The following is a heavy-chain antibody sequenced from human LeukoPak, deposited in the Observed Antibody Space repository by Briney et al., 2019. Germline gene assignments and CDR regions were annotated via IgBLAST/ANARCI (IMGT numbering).Heavy chain of an antibody. J-gene: IGHJ4*02. D-gene: IGHD3-16*02. CDR1: GFSFSVYW. Sequence: GGSLRLSCAASGFSFSVYWMHWVRQAPGKGPVWVSRIKTDGSITDYADSVKGRFTISRDNAKNSLYLQMNSLRAEDTALYYCARDWFTRLGELSPDRAFDYWGQGTLVTVSS. CDR2: IKTDGSIT. V-gene: IGHV3-74*01. CDR3: ARDWFTRLGELSPDRAFDY.